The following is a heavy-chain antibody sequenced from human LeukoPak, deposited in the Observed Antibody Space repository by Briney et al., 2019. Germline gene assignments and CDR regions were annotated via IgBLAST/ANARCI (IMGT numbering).Heavy chain of an antibody. CDR2: INHSGST. Sequence: SETLSLTCAVYGGSFSGYYWSWIRQPPGKGLEWIGEINHSGSTNYNPSLKSRVTISVDTSKNQFSLKLNSVTAADTAVYYCAVSAAALFDPWGQGTLVTVSS. V-gene: IGHV4-34*01. CDR1: GGSFSGYY. D-gene: IGHD6-13*01. J-gene: IGHJ5*02. CDR3: AVSAAALFDP.